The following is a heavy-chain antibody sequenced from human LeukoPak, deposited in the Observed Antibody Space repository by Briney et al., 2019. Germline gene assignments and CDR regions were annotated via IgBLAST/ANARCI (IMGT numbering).Heavy chain of an antibody. CDR3: ARGPGSDSSFDY. J-gene: IGHJ4*02. V-gene: IGHV4-34*01. CDR2: INHSGST. D-gene: IGHD2-21*01. Sequence: SETLSLTCAVYGGSFSGYYWSWIRQPPGKGLEWIGEINHSGSTNYNPSLKSRVTISVDTSKNQFSLKLSSVTAADTAVYYCARGPGSDSSFDYWGQGTLVTVSS. CDR1: GGSFSGYY.